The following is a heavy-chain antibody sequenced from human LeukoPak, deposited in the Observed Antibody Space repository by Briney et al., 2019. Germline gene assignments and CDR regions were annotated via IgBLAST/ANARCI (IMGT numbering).Heavy chain of an antibody. V-gene: IGHV4-34*01. CDR1: GGSFSGYY. CDR2: INHSGST. Sequence: SETLSLTCAVYGGSFSGYYWSWNRQPPGKGLEWIGEINHSGSTNYNPSLKSRVTISVDTSKNQFSLKLSPVTAADTAVYYCARGRGYFDYWGQGTLVTVSS. CDR3: ARGRGYFDY. J-gene: IGHJ4*02.